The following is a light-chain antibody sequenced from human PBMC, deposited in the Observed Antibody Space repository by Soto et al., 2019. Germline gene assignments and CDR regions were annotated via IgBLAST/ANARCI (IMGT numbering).Light chain of an antibody. J-gene: IGKJ1*01. Sequence: DIVLTQSPGTLSLSPGERATLSCRASQSVSSSYLAWYQQKPGQAPRLLMYGASSRATGIPDRFSGSGSGTDFTLTISKLEPEDFAVYYCQQFGSWTFGQGTKVEIK. CDR2: GAS. V-gene: IGKV3-20*01. CDR1: QSVSSSY. CDR3: QQFGSWT.